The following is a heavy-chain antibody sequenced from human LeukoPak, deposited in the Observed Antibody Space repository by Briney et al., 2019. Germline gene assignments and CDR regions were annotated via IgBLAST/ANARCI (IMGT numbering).Heavy chain of an antibody. D-gene: IGHD2-8*01. J-gene: IGHJ3*02. CDR2: IYSDDRT. V-gene: IGHV3-53*04. CDR1: GLTASSNY. CDR3: AREVMAKRRAFDI. Sequence: GGSLRLSSAASGLTASSNYMSWVRQAPGKGLEWVSVIYSDDRTYYADSVKGRFTISRHTSKKTLYLQMNSLRAEDTAVYYCAREVMAKRRAFDIWGQGTVVTVSS.